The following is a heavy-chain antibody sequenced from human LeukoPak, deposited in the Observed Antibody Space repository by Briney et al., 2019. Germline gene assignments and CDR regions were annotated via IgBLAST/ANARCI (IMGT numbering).Heavy chain of an antibody. Sequence: GESLKISCKGSGYSFTSYWIGWVRQMPGKGLEWMGIIYPGDSDTRYSPSFQGQVTISADKSISTAYLQWSSLRASDTAMYYCARQYYYGSGSYYFDYWGQGTLVTVSS. CDR1: GYSFTSYW. CDR3: ARQYYYGSGSYYFDY. V-gene: IGHV5-51*01. D-gene: IGHD3-10*01. CDR2: IYPGDSDT. J-gene: IGHJ4*02.